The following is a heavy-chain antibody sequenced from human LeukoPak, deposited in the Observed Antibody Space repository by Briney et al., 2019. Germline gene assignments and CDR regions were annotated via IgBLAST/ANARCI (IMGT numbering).Heavy chain of an antibody. V-gene: IGHV1-46*01. J-gene: IGHJ4*02. CDR3: ARDTVGATKRETHFDY. D-gene: IGHD1-26*01. CDR1: GYTFTSYY. Sequence: GASVTVSCTASGYTFTSYYMHWVRQAPGQGLEWMGIINPSGGSTSYAQKFQGRVTMTRDTSTSTVYMELSSLRSEDTAVYYCARDTVGATKRETHFDYWGQGTLVTVSS. CDR2: INPSGGST.